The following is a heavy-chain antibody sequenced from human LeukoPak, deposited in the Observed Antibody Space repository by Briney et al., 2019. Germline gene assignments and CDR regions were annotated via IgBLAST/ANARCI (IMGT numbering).Heavy chain of an antibody. V-gene: IGHV3-33*01. CDR3: ARDRELGPWFDP. J-gene: IGHJ5*02. D-gene: IGHD1-26*01. Sequence: PGRSLRLSCAASGFTFSSYGMHWVRQAPGKGLEWVAVIWYDGSNKYYADSVKGRFTISRDNSKNTLYLQMNSLRAEDTAVYYCARDRELGPWFDPWGQGTLVTVSS. CDR1: GFTFSSYG. CDR2: IWYDGSNK.